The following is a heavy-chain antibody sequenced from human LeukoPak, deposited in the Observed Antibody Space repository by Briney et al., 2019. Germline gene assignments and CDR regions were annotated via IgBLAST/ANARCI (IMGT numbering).Heavy chain of an antibody. CDR1: GFTFDDYA. CDR2: ISWNSGSI. Sequence: GRSLRLSCAASGFTFDDYAMHWVQQAPGKGLEWVSGISWNSGSIGYADSVKGRFTISRDNAKNSLYLQMNSLRAEDTALYYCAKERVYGSGSYSHWGQGTLVTVSS. CDR3: AKERVYGSGSYSH. J-gene: IGHJ4*02. D-gene: IGHD3-10*01. V-gene: IGHV3-9*01.